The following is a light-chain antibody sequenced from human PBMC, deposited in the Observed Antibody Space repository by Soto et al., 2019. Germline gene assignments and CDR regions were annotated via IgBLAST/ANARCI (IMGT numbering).Light chain of an antibody. CDR2: EVT. J-gene: IGLJ3*02. Sequence: QSVLTQPASVSGSPGQSITISCTGTSSDVGSYGLVSWYQQHPGKAPKLIIYEVTKRPSGVSNRFSGSKSGNTASLTISGLQAEDEADYHCCSLAGGDTGVFGGGTKLTVL. V-gene: IGLV2-23*02. CDR3: CSLAGGDTGV. CDR1: SSDVGSYGL.